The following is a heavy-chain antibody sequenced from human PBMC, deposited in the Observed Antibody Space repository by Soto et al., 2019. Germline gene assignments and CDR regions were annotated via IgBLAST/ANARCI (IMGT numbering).Heavy chain of an antibody. CDR1: GGSISSYY. D-gene: IGHD4-17*01. Sequence: PSETLSLPCTVSGGSISSYYWSWLRQPPGKGLEWSGYIYYSGSTHYNPSLKSRVIISLDTSKNQFSLKLSSVTAADTAVYYCASSTTVSPGVVWGQGTTVTVSS. J-gene: IGHJ6*02. CDR3: ASSTTVSPGVV. V-gene: IGHV4-59*01. CDR2: IYYSGST.